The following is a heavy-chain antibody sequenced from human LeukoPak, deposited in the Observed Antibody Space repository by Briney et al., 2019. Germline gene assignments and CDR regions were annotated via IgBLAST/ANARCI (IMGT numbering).Heavy chain of an antibody. D-gene: IGHD3-22*01. CDR3: ARAGSDNYYDSSGYNDY. CDR1: GFIFSDYY. V-gene: IGHV3-11*01. CDR2: ISSSGSTI. J-gene: IGHJ4*02. Sequence: KPGGSLRLSCAASGFIFSDYYMSWIRQAPGKGLEWVSYISSSGSTIYYADSVKGRFTISRDNAKNSLYLQMNSLRAEDTAVYYRARAGSDNYYDSSGYNDYWGQGTLVTVSS.